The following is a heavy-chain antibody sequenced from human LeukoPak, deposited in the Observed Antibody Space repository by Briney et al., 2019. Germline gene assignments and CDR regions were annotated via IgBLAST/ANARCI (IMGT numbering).Heavy chain of an antibody. D-gene: IGHD3-10*01. CDR2: MNPNSGNT. Sequence: GASVKVSCKASGYTFTSYDINWVRQATGQGLEWMGWMNPNSGNTGYAQKFQGRVTISRNTSISTAYMELSSLRSEDTAVYYCARAPPSWYYYGSGSRNRFDPWGQGTLVTVSS. V-gene: IGHV1-8*03. J-gene: IGHJ5*02. CDR1: GYTFTSYD. CDR3: ARAPPSWYYYGSGSRNRFDP.